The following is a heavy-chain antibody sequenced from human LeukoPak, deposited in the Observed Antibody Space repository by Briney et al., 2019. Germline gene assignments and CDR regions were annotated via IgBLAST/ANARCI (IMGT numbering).Heavy chain of an antibody. V-gene: IGHV3-23*01. CDR2: ISGGGGST. Sequence: PGGSLRLSCAASGFTFSSYAMSWVRQAPGKGLEWVSSISGGGGSTYYADSVKGRFTISRDNSKDTLYLQMNTLRAEDTAVYYCAKLESIIAVAGVGNWGQGTLVTVSS. CDR3: AKLESIIAVAGVGN. J-gene: IGHJ4*02. D-gene: IGHD6-19*01. CDR1: GFTFSSYA.